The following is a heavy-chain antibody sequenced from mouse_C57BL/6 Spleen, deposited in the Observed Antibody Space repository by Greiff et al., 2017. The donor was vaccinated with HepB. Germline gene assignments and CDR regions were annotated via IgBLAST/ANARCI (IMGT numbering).Heavy chain of an antibody. CDR1: GYTFTSYW. V-gene: IGHV1-72*01. J-gene: IGHJ2*01. D-gene: IGHD1-1*01. CDR3: ARWDYYGSSPYYFDY. CDR2: IDPNSGGT. Sequence: VQLQQPGAELVKPGASVKLSCKASGYTFTSYWMHWVKQRPGRGLEWIGRIDPNSGGTKYNEKFKSKATLTVDKPSSTAYMPLSSLTSEDSAVYSCARWDYYGSSPYYFDYWGQGTTLTVSS.